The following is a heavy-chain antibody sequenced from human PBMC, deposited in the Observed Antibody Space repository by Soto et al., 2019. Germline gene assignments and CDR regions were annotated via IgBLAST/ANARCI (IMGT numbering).Heavy chain of an antibody. V-gene: IGHV1-46*01. CDR1: GYTFTSYY. J-gene: IGHJ1*01. CDR2: INPSGGST. Sequence: ASVKVSCKASGYTFTSYYMHWVRQAPGQGLEWMGIINPSGGSTSYAQKFQGRVTMTTDTSTSTAYMELRSLRSDDTAVYYCARGPRIGVVDLEYFQHWGQGTLVTVSS. CDR3: ARGPRIGVVDLEYFQH. D-gene: IGHD2-15*01.